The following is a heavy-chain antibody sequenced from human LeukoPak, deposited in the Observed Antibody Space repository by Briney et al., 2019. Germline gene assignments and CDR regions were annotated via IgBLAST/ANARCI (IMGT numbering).Heavy chain of an antibody. J-gene: IGHJ5*02. D-gene: IGHD5-24*01. CDR2: IIPIFGTA. CDR3: AKDNSVRDEAWWFNP. Sequence: SVKVSCKASGGTFSSYAISWVRQAPGHGLEWMGGIIPIFGTANYAQKFQGRVTLTRDMSTSTDYLELSSLRSEDAAVYYCAKDNSVRDEAWWFNPWGQGTLVTVSS. V-gene: IGHV1-69*05. CDR1: GGTFSSYA.